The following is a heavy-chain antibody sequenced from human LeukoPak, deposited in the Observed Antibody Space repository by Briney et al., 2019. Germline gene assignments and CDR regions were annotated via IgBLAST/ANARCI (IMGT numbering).Heavy chain of an antibody. CDR3: ARGAGIAARTYYYYYYMDV. CDR2: INHSGST. J-gene: IGHJ6*03. V-gene: IGHV4-34*01. CDR1: GFTFSDAW. D-gene: IGHD6-6*01. Sequence: PGGSLRLSCAASGFTFSDAWMSWIRQPPGKGLEWIGEINHSGSTNYNPSLKSRVTISVDTSKNQFSLKLSSVTAADTAVYYCARGAGIAARTYYYYYYMDVWGKGTTVTVSS.